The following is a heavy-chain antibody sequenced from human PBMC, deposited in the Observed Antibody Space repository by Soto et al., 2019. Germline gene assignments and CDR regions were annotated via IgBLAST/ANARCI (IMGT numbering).Heavy chain of an antibody. CDR2: IYPSGST. CDR3: ARALHNYDTRHFCEAFDI. V-gene: IGHV4-4*07. J-gene: IGHJ3*02. Sequence: SKTMSLTCTVSGGSISSYYWSWIRQPAGKGLEWIGRIYPSGSTNYNPSLKSRVSMSVDTSKNEFSLNLNSVTAADTAVYYCARALHNYDTRHFCEAFDIWDQGKAVTV. D-gene: IGHD3-22*01. CDR1: GGSISSYY.